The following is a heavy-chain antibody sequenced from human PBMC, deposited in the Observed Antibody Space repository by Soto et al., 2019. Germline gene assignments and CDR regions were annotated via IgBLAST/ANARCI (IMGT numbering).Heavy chain of an antibody. J-gene: IGHJ4*02. V-gene: IGHV1-69*08. Sequence: QVQLVQSGSEVKKHGSSVKVSCKASGGTFSSYTISWVRQAPGQGLEWMGRIIPILGIANYAQKFQGRVTITADKSTSTAYMELSSLRSEDTAVYYCARESRYCSGGSCGYWGQGTLVTFSS. CDR1: GGTFSSYT. CDR3: ARESRYCSGGSCGY. D-gene: IGHD2-15*01. CDR2: IIPILGIA.